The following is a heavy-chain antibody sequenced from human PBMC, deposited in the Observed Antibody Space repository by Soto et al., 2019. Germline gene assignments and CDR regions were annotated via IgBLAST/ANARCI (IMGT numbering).Heavy chain of an antibody. V-gene: IGHV3-23*01. Sequence: PGGSLRLSCAASGFTFSTYAMSWVRRAPGKGLEWVSGISDSGGDTNYADSVKGRFTISRDNSKNTLYLHMNSLTAEDTDLYYCARDRLSSSKYYYIDYWGQGTLVTAPQ. CDR3: ARDRLSSSKYYYIDY. CDR1: GFTFSTYA. CDR2: ISDSGGDT. D-gene: IGHD6-6*01. J-gene: IGHJ4*02.